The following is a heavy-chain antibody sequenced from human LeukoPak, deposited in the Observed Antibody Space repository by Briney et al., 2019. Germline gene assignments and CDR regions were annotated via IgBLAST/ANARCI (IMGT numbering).Heavy chain of an antibody. Sequence: RGASVTVSCKASGYTFTSYYMHWVRQAPGQGLEWMGLINPSGGSTSYAQKFQGRVTMTRDTSTSTVYMELSSLRSEDTAVYYCATALWFRDSSLDDAFDIWGQGTMVTVSS. CDR1: GYTFTSYY. CDR2: INPSGGST. V-gene: IGHV1-46*01. CDR3: ATALWFRDSSLDDAFDI. J-gene: IGHJ3*02. D-gene: IGHD3-10*01.